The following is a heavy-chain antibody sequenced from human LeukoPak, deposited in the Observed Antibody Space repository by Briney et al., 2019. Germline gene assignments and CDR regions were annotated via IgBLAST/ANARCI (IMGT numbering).Heavy chain of an antibody. CDR2: IKQDGSEK. CDR1: EFTFSSYW. V-gene: IGHV3-7*01. Sequence: GGSLRLACAASEFTFSSYWMCWVRQAPEKGLEWVANIKQDGSEKYYVDSVKGRFTISRDNAKNSLYLQMNSLRAEDTAVYYCARAYYYDSSVDYWGQGTLVTVSS. CDR3: ARAYYYDSSVDY. D-gene: IGHD3-22*01. J-gene: IGHJ4*02.